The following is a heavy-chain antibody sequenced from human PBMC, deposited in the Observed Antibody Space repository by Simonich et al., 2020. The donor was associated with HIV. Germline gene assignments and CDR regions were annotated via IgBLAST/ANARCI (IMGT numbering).Heavy chain of an antibody. V-gene: IGHV1-69-2*01. CDR2: VDPEDGEA. CDR1: GYTFTDYY. Sequence: EVQLVQSGAEVKKPGATVKISCKVSGYTFTDYYIHWVQQAPGQGLERVGLVDPEDGEAIFAEKFQGRVTITADTSTDTAYMELSGLRSEDTAVYYCATPSLAATAFDYWGQGTLVTVSS. D-gene: IGHD2-15*01. CDR3: ATPSLAATAFDY. J-gene: IGHJ4*02.